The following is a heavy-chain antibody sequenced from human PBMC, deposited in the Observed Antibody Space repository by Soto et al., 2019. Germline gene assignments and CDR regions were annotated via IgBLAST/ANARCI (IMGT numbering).Heavy chain of an antibody. CDR2: LNWNGDRT. Sequence: EEQLVESGGGVVRPGGSLRLSCVASGFTFENYGMSWVRQAPGKGLEWVAGLNWNGDRTGYADSLKGRFTISRDNTKNSLYLQLSSLRSEDTAFYHCAREVESSAGTKWFDPCGRGTLVTVSS. V-gene: IGHV3-20*01. J-gene: IGHJ5*02. CDR3: AREVESSAGTKWFDP. CDR1: GFTFENYG. D-gene: IGHD6-13*01.